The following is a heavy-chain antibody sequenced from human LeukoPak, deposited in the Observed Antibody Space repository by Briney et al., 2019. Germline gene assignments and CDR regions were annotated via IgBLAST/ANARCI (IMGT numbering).Heavy chain of an antibody. CDR3: ARALLSSSAS. V-gene: IGHV3-7*01. CDR2: IKQDGSEK. CDR1: GFTFRSSW. D-gene: IGHD6-13*01. Sequence: AGGSLRVSCAASGFTFRSSWMSWVRQAPGKGLEWVANIKQDGSEKYYVDSVKGRFTISRDNAENSLYLQMNSLRAEDTAVYYCARALLSSSASWGQGTLVTVSS. J-gene: IGHJ5*02.